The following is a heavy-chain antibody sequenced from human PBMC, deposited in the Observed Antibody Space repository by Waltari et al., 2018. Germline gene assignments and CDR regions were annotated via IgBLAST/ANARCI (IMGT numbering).Heavy chain of an antibody. CDR3: ARQKDSGYSTDAFQV. V-gene: IGHV4-59*08. Sequence: QVQLQESGPGLVKPSETLSLTCTVSGDSISTYYWSWIRQPPGKGLECIGNKMYSGSTNYNPSLKSRVTISLDTPKNQVSLKLRSVTAADTAVYYCARQKDSGYSTDAFQVWGQGTMVTVSS. CDR1: GDSISTYY. CDR2: KMYSGST. D-gene: IGHD2-21*01. J-gene: IGHJ3*01.